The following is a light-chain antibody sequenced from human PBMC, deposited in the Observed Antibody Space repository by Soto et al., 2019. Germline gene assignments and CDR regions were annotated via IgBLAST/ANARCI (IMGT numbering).Light chain of an antibody. CDR1: SGDNCWYNY. J-gene: IGLJ1*01. V-gene: IGLV2-14*03. CDR2: DVS. CDR3: SSYTSSNTYV. Sequence: QSLLTQPAPLSRSPGKSITISRTGNSGDNCWYNYVFWYQQHPGNAPKLMIYDVSNRPSGVSNRFSGSKSGTTASLTISGLQSEDEADYYCSSYTSSNTYVFGTGTKVTVL.